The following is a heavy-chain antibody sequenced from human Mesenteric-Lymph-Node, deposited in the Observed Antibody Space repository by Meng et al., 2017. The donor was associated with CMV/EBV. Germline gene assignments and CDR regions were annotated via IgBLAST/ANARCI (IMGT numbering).Heavy chain of an antibody. V-gene: IGHV4-61*01. CDR1: GASVSSVSYC. Sequence: GSLRLSCPVSGASVSSVSYCWSWRRQPPGKGLEWIGYIYYSGNIHYNPSLKSRVTISVDKSKNPFSLKLTSVTAADTAVYYCARDRIGYYDILTGDSDLDGMDVWGQGTTVTVSS. CDR2: IYYSGNI. D-gene: IGHD3-9*01. J-gene: IGHJ6*02. CDR3: ARDRIGYYDILTGDSDLDGMDV.